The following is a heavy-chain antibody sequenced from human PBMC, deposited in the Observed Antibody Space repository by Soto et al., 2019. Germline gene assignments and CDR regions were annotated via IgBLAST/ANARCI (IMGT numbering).Heavy chain of an antibody. V-gene: IGHV1-2*04. CDR3: ARDYYVGGSYYYYYYGMDV. CDR1: GYTFTGYY. D-gene: IGHD1-26*01. J-gene: IGHJ6*02. Sequence: ASVKFSCKASGYTFTGYYMHCVRQAPGQGLYWMGWINPNSGGTNYAQKFQGWVTMTRDTSISTAYMELSRPRSDDTAVYYCARDYYVGGSYYYYYYGMDVWGQGTTVTVSS. CDR2: INPNSGGT.